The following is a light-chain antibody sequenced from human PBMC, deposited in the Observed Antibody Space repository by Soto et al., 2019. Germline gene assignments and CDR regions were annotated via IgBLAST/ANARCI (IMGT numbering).Light chain of an antibody. V-gene: IGKV1-5*03. CDR1: QSISDW. CDR3: QQYNSYPIT. J-gene: IGKJ5*01. CDR2: KAS. Sequence: DIQMTQSPSTLSASVGDRVTITCRASQSISDWLAWYQQKPGKAPKVLIYKASGLESGVPSRFSGSGSGTEFTLTNTSLQPDDFATYYCQQYNSYPITFGQGTLLEIK.